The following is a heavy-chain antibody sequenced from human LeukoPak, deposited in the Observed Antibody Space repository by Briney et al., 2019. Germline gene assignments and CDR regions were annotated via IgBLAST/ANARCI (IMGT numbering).Heavy chain of an antibody. CDR3: ARQTLYYGSGSYYNLDY. CDR2: IYPGDSDT. CDR1: GYSFTSYW. J-gene: IGHJ4*02. V-gene: IGHV5-51*01. Sequence: GESLKISCKGSGYSFTSYWIGWVRQMPGKGLEWMGIIYPGDSDTRYSPSFQGQVTISADKSISTAYLQWSSLKASDTAMYYCARQTLYYGSGSYYNLDYWGQGTLVTVSS. D-gene: IGHD3-10*01.